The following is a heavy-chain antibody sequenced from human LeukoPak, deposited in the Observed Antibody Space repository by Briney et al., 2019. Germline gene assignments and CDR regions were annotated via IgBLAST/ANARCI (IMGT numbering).Heavy chain of an antibody. D-gene: IGHD3-22*01. J-gene: IGHJ3*02. V-gene: IGHV3-33*05. CDR2: ISNDGNNK. CDR1: GFIFSSYD. Sequence: GGSLRLSCAASGFIFSSYDMYWVRQAPGKGLEWVAVISNDGNNKQYADSVKGRFTISRDNSKNTLYLQMNSLRVEDTAVYYCARAQDYDSSGYVDAFDMWGQGTMVTVSS. CDR3: ARAQDYDSSGYVDAFDM.